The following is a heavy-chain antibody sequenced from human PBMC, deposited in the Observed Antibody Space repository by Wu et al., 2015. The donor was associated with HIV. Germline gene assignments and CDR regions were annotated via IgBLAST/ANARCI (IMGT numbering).Heavy chain of an antibody. Sequence: QVRLEQSGAEVKKPGSSVKVSCTTSGGTFNNYAFNWVRQAPGQGLEWMGRIIPVFGTANYAQKFQGRVTITADESTSTAYMELSSLRSEDTAVYYCASLYSSSWYLYYGMDVWGQGTTVTVSS. D-gene: IGHD6-13*01. CDR3: ASLYSSSWYLYYGMDV. J-gene: IGHJ6*02. CDR1: GGTFNNYA. CDR2: IIPVFGTA. V-gene: IGHV1-69*15.